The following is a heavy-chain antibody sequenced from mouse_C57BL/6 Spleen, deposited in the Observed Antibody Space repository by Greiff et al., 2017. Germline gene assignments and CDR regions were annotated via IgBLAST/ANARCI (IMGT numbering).Heavy chain of an antibody. V-gene: IGHV1-53*01. Sequence: VQLQQPGTELVKPGASVKLSCKASGYTFTSYWMHWVKQRPGQGLEWIGNINPSNGVTNYNEKFKSKATLTVDKSSSTAYMQLSSLTSEDSAVYYCARGNYDYDERTWFAYWGQGTLVTVSA. CDR1: GYTFTSYW. J-gene: IGHJ3*01. CDR2: INPSNGVT. CDR3: ARGNYDYDERTWFAY. D-gene: IGHD2-4*01.